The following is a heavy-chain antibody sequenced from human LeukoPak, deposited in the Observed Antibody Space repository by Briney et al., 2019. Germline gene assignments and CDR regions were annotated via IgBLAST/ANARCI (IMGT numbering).Heavy chain of an antibody. D-gene: IGHD3-16*02. CDR1: GYTFTSYG. J-gene: IGHJ4*02. CDR3: ARPVEDYVWGSYRPKYYFDY. CDR2: ISAYNGNT. V-gene: IGHV1-18*01. Sequence: GASVKVSCKASGYTFTSYGISWVRQAPGQGLEWMGWISAYNGNTNYAQKLQGRVTMTTDTSTSTAYMELRSLRSDDTAVYYCARPVEDYVWGSYRPKYYFDYWGQGTLVTVSS.